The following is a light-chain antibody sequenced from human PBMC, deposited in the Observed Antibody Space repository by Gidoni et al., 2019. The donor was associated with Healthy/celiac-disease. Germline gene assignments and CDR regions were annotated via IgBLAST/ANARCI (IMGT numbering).Light chain of an antibody. CDR2: DAA. V-gene: IGKV1-33*01. CDR3: QRYDNLLYT. J-gene: IGKJ2*01. CDR1: QDISNY. Sequence: DIQMIQSPSSLSTSVGGRVANPCQASQDISNYLNLHQQKPGKAHKLLIYDAANLETGVPSSFTGSGSATDFTFTISSLQPEDIATYYSQRYDNLLYTFGQGTKLEIK.